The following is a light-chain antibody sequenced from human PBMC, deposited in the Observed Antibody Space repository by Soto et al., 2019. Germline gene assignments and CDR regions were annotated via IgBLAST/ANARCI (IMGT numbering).Light chain of an antibody. Sequence: EIVLTQSPGTLPLSPGERATLSCRASQSVSSSYLAWYQQKPGQAPRLLIYGASSRATGIPDRFSGSGSGTDFTLTISRLEAEDFAMYYCQQCGGSPTFGQGTKVDIK. CDR2: GAS. CDR3: QQCGGSPT. J-gene: IGKJ1*01. V-gene: IGKV3-20*01. CDR1: QSVSSSY.